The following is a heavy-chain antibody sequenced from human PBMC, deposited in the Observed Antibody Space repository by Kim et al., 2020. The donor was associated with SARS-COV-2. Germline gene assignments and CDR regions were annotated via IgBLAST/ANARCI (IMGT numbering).Heavy chain of an antibody. Sequence: GGSLRLSCTASGFTFGDCAMSWVRQAPGKGLEWVGFIRSKAYGGTTEYAASLKGRVTISRDDSKSIAYLQMNSLKTEDTALYYCTRAHNIGSWAYDYYYYMDVWGKGTTVTVSS. D-gene: IGHD1-26*01. CDR1: GFTFGDCA. V-gene: IGHV3-49*04. J-gene: IGHJ6*03. CDR3: TRAHNIGSWAYDYYYYMDV. CDR2: IRSKAYGGTT.